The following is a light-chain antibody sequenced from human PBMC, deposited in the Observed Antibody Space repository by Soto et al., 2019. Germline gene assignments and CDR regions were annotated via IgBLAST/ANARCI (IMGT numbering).Light chain of an antibody. Sequence: DIQMTQSTSTLSASVADRVTITCRASQSISSWLAWYQQKKGKAPKIXIYKASSLESGVPSRFSGSGYGTEFNLTISSLQTDDFATYYCLQHNSYRWTFGQGTKVDIK. J-gene: IGKJ1*01. CDR2: KAS. CDR3: LQHNSYRWT. V-gene: IGKV1-5*03. CDR1: QSISSW.